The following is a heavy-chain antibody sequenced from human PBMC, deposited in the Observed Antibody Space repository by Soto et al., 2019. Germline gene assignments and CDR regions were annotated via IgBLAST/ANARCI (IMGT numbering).Heavy chain of an antibody. V-gene: IGHV3-7*01. J-gene: IGHJ4*02. Sequence: PGGSLRLSCVGSGFTFRPYWMSWVRQAPGKGLEWVANTKHDGSEKYYGDSVRGRFTISKDNAKNSLYLQMSSLRAEDTAVYYYAREYRGSDYKYPPSFDFWGQGTLVTVSS. D-gene: IGHD2-21*02. CDR1: GFTFRPYW. CDR2: TKHDGSEK. CDR3: AREYRGSDYKYPPSFDF.